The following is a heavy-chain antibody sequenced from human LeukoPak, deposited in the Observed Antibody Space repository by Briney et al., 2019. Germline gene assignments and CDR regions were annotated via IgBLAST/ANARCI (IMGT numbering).Heavy chain of an antibody. CDR3: ATIPGIAAAGTGTLDY. CDR1: GFTFSSYS. Sequence: GGSLRLSCAASGFTFSSYSMNWVRQAPGKGLEWVSSISSSSSYIYYADSVEGRFTISRDNAKNSLYLQMNSLRAEDTAVYYCATIPGIAAAGTGTLDYWGQGTLVTVSS. V-gene: IGHV3-21*01. J-gene: IGHJ4*02. CDR2: ISSSSSYI. D-gene: IGHD6-13*01.